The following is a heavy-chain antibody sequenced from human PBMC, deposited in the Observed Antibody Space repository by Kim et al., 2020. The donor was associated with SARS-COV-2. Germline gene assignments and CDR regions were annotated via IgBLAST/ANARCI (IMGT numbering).Heavy chain of an antibody. Sequence: TYYADSVRGRFTISRDNSKNTLYLQMNSLRAEDTAVYYCAKESDSSFSSWGQGTLVTVSS. D-gene: IGHD3-22*01. CDR2: T. J-gene: IGHJ5*02. CDR3: AKESDSSFSS. V-gene: IGHV3-23*01.